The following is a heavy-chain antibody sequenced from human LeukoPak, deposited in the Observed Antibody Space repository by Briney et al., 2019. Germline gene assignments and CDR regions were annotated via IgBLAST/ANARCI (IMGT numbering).Heavy chain of an antibody. J-gene: IGHJ3*02. Sequence: PSETLSLTCTVSGGSINNYYWSWIRQPAGKGLEWIGRIYTRGSTSYYPSLKSRVTMSVDTSKNQFSLKLSSVTAADTAVYYCARGRYCSADICSGGDAFDIWGQGTMVSVSS. CDR3: ARGRYCSADICSGGDAFDI. D-gene: IGHD2-15*01. CDR2: IYTRGST. CDR1: GGSINNYY. V-gene: IGHV4-4*07.